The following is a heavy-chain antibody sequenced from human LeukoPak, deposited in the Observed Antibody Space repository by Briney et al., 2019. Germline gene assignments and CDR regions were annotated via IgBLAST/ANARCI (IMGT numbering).Heavy chain of an antibody. CDR1: GFTFSSYA. D-gene: IGHD4-17*01. Sequence: GGSLRLSCAASGFTFSSYAMSWVRQAPGKGLEWVSAISGSGGSTYYAGSVKGRFTISRDNSKNTLYLQMNSLRAEDTAVYYCAKDQFSDGDYGDLDYWGQGTLVTVSS. J-gene: IGHJ4*02. CDR3: AKDQFSDGDYGDLDY. V-gene: IGHV3-23*01. CDR2: ISGSGGST.